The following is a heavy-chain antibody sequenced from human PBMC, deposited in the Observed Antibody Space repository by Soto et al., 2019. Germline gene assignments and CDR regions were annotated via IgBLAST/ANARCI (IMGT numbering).Heavy chain of an antibody. Sequence: SETLSLTYSVSGDSINSDNYYWGWIRQPPGKGLEWIGSIYYRGNTYYNPSLKTRVTISLDKSKSQFSLKLNSVTAADSAVYFCARLEGLATISYYFDYWGPGTLVTVSS. CDR2: IYYRGNT. CDR3: ARLEGLATISYYFDY. J-gene: IGHJ4*02. D-gene: IGHD3-9*01. V-gene: IGHV4-39*01. CDR1: GDSINSDNYY.